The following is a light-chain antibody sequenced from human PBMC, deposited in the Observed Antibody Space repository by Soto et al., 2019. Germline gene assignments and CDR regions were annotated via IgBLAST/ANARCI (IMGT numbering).Light chain of an antibody. CDR2: DAS. CDR3: QQCAYSPRT. Sequence: EIVLTQSPDSLSLSPGGRATLSCRASQNIYNNYLVWYQQRPGLAPRLLIYDASVRATGIPDRFSGRGSGKDFTLSISRLEPEDFAVYYCQQCAYSPRTFGQGTKVEVK. J-gene: IGKJ1*01. CDR1: QNIYNNY. V-gene: IGKV3-20*01.